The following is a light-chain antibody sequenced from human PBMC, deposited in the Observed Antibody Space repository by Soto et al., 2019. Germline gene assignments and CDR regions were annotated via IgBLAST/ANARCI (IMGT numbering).Light chain of an antibody. J-gene: IGKJ4*01. CDR2: GAS. Sequence: EIVMTQSPATLSVSPGERATLSCSASQSVSSNLAWYQQKPGQAPSLLIYGASTRATGIPARFSGSGYGTEFTLTIRSLQSEDFAVYYCQQYNNWPPPLTFGGGTKVEIK. V-gene: IGKV3-15*01. CDR3: QQYNNWPPPLT. CDR1: QSVSSN.